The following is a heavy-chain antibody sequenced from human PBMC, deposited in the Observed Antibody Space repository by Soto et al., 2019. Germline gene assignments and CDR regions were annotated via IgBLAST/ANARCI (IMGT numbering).Heavy chain of an antibody. CDR1: GGTFSSYA. V-gene: IGHV1-69*06. Sequence: QVQLVQSGAEVKKPGSSVKVSCKASGGTFSSYAISWVRQAPGQGLEWRGGLIPIFGTANYAQKFQGRVTITADKSTSTAYMELSSLRSEDTAVYYCARTHYPIAQQIYYFDYWGQGTLVTVSS. CDR2: LIPIFGTA. J-gene: IGHJ4*02. CDR3: ARTHYPIAQQIYYFDY. D-gene: IGHD6-13*01.